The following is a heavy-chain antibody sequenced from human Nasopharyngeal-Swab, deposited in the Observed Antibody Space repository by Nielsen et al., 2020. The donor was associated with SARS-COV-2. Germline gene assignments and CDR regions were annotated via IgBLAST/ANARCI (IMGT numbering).Heavy chain of an antibody. D-gene: IGHD2-2*01. CDR2: ISSSGSTI. CDR3: ASRDCSSTSCFVGLVAGYYYGMDV. V-gene: IGHV3-48*03. J-gene: IGHJ6*02. Sequence: GESLKISCAASGFTFSSYEMNWVRQAPGKGLEWVSYISSSGSTIYYADSVKGRFTISRDNAKNSLYLQMNSPRAEDTAVYYCASRDCSSTSCFVGLVAGYYYGMDVWGQGTTVTVSS. CDR1: GFTFSSYE.